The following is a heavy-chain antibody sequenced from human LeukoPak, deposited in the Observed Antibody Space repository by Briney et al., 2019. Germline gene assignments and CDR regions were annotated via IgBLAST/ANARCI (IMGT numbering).Heavy chain of an antibody. J-gene: IGHJ3*02. CDR3: ARDAYDSSGYYPDAFDI. D-gene: IGHD3-22*01. CDR1: GYTFTSYG. Sequence: ASVKVSCKASGYTFTSYGISWVRQAPGQGLECMGWISAYNGNTNYAQKLQGRVTMTTDTSTSTAYMELRSLRSDDTAVYYCARDAYDSSGYYPDAFDIWGQGTMVTVSS. V-gene: IGHV1-18*01. CDR2: ISAYNGNT.